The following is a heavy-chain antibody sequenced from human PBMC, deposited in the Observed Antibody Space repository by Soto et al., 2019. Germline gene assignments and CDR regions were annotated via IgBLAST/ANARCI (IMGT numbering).Heavy chain of an antibody. CDR1: GFTFSSYG. D-gene: IGHD3-22*01. Sequence: GVSLRLSCAASGFTFSSYGMHWVRQAPGKGLEWVAVISYDGSNKYYADSVKGRFTISRDNAKNSLFLQMNSLRGEDTAVYYCARSGLALPYSASHWFDPWGQGTLVTVSS. CDR3: ARSGLALPYSASHWFDP. CDR2: ISYDGSNK. V-gene: IGHV3-30*03. J-gene: IGHJ5*01.